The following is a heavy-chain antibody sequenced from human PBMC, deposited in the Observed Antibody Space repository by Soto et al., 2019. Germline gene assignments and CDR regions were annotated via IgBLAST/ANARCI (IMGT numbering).Heavy chain of an antibody. CDR2: IYYSGST. CDR3: ARDVAAAGNWFDP. D-gene: IGHD6-13*01. V-gene: IGHV4-30-4*01. Sequence: TSETLSLTCTVSGASTGSGDYYWSWIRQPPGKGLEWIGYIYYSGSTYYNPSLKSRVTISLDTSKNQFSLKLTSVTAADTAVYYCARDVAAAGNWFDPWGQGTLVTVSS. J-gene: IGHJ5*02. CDR1: GASTGSGDYY.